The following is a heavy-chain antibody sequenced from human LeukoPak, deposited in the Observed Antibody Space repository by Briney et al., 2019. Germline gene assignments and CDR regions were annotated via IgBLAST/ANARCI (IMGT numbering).Heavy chain of an antibody. J-gene: IGHJ4*02. CDR2: VDHSGRT. D-gene: IGHD6-25*01. Sequence: SETLSLTCAVSGGSISGDNWWSWVRQAPGKGLEWIGEVDHSGRTNYNPSLKSRVTISVDTSKNQFSLKLSSVTAADTAVYYCARQYSSALGSDFDYWGQGTLVTVSS. V-gene: IGHV4-4*02. CDR1: GGSISGDNW. CDR3: ARQYSSALGSDFDY.